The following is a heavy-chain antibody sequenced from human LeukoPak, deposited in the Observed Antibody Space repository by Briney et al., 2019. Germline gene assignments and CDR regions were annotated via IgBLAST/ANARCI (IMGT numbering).Heavy chain of an antibody. CDR1: GSSFTRYW. J-gene: IGHJ4*02. Sequence: GASLKISYKGSGSSFTRYWIGWVRPMPGKGLEWMGIIYPGDSDTRYSPSFQGQVTISADKSISTAYLQWSSLKASDTAMYYCARGPQIAAAGTVDYWGQGTLVTVSS. CDR3: ARGPQIAAAGTVDY. D-gene: IGHD6-13*01. CDR2: IYPGDSDT. V-gene: IGHV5-51*01.